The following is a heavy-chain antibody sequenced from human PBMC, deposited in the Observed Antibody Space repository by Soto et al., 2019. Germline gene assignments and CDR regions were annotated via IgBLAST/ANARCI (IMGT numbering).Heavy chain of an antibody. CDR2: INPNSGGT. CDR3: ARDGYYDFWSGYLPTYYYYGMDV. Sequence: ASVKVSCKASGYTFTDYYMHWVRQAPGQGLEWMGWINPNSGGTNYAQKFQGRVTMTRDTSISTAYMELSRLRSDDTAVYYCARDGYYDFWSGYLPTYYYYGMDVWGQGTTVTVSS. J-gene: IGHJ6*02. V-gene: IGHV1-2*02. CDR1: GYTFTDYY. D-gene: IGHD3-3*01.